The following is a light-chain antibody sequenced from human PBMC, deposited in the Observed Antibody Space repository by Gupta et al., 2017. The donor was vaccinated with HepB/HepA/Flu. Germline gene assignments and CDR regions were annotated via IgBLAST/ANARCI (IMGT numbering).Light chain of an antibody. CDR3: QQYGSSPMYT. CDR1: QSVSSSY. J-gene: IGKJ2*01. V-gene: IGKV3-20*01. Sequence: IVLTQSPGTLSLSPGERATLSCRASQSVSSSYLAWYQQKPGQAPRLLIYGASSRATGIPDRFSGSGSGTDFTLTSSRREPEDFAVYFCQQYGSSPMYTFGQGTKLEIK. CDR2: GAS.